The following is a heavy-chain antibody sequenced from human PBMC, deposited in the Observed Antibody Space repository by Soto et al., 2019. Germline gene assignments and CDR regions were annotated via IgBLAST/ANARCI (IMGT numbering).Heavy chain of an antibody. D-gene: IGHD3-9*01. Sequence: GESLKISCKGSGYSFTSYWIGWVRQMPGKGLEGMGIIYPGDSDTRYSPSFQGQFTISADKPISTAYLQWSSLKASDTAMYYCARPYCDILTGYYFAFDIWGQGTMVTVSS. CDR2: IYPGDSDT. CDR1: GYSFTSYW. J-gene: IGHJ3*02. CDR3: ARPYCDILTGYYFAFDI. V-gene: IGHV5-51*01.